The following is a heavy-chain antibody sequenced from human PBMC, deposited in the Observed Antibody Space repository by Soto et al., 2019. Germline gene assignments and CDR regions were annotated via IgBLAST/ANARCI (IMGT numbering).Heavy chain of an antibody. CDR2: IIPIFGTA. V-gene: IGHV1-69*06. Sequence: ASVEVSCKASGGTFSSSAISWVRQAPGQGLEWMGGIIPIFGTANYAQKFQGRVTITADKSTSTAYMELSSLRSENTAVYYCASPTPGYSSSWYIVSHSDYYYYGMDVWGQGTTVTVSS. CDR1: GGTFSSSA. CDR3: ASPTPGYSSSWYIVSHSDYYYYGMDV. J-gene: IGHJ6*02. D-gene: IGHD6-13*01.